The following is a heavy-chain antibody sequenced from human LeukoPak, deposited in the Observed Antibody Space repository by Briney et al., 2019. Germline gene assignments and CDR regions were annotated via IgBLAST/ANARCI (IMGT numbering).Heavy chain of an antibody. Sequence: PGGSLRLSCAASGFTFSNYWMHWVRQAPGKGLVWVSRINSDGSSTSYADSVKGRFTISRDNAKNTLYLQMKSLRAEDTAVYFCARETDSSGYYSDYWGQGTLVTVSS. D-gene: IGHD3-22*01. J-gene: IGHJ4*02. CDR3: ARETDSSGYYSDY. V-gene: IGHV3-74*01. CDR2: INSDGSST. CDR1: GFTFSNYW.